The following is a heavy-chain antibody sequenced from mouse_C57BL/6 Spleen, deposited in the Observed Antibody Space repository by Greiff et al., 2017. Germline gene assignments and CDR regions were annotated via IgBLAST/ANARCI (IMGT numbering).Heavy chain of an antibody. CDR2: IWSGGST. CDR1: GFSLTSYG. CDR3: ARNEDLDY. J-gene: IGHJ2*01. V-gene: IGHV2-2*01. Sequence: QVQLQQSGPGLVQPSQSLSITCTVSGFSLTSYGVHWVRQSPGKGLEWLGVIWSGGSTDSNAAFISRLSISKDNPKSQVFFKMNSLQADDTAIYYCARNEDLDYWGQGTTLTVSS.